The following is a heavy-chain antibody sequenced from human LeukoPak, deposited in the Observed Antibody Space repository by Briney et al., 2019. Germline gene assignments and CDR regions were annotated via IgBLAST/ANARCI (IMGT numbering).Heavy chain of an antibody. Sequence: GGSLRLSCAASGFTFSSYWMTWVRQAPGKGLEWVSGISWNSGSIGYADSVKGRFTISRDNAKNSLYLQMNSLRAEDTALYYCAKDISGRIAAAGGADYWGQGTLVTVSS. CDR3: AKDISGRIAAAGGADY. V-gene: IGHV3-9*01. CDR2: ISWNSGSI. J-gene: IGHJ4*02. CDR1: GFTFSSYW. D-gene: IGHD6-13*01.